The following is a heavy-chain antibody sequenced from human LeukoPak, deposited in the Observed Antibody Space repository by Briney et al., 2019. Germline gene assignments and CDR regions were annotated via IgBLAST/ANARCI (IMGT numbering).Heavy chain of an antibody. CDR2: VYYSGT. Sequence: SETLSLTCTVSGGSISSGGYYWSWIRQRPRKGLEWIGYVYYSGTYYSPSLNSRVTISIDTSKNQFSLKLSSVTAADTAVYYCAREHSSSSWFDPWGQGTLVTVSS. J-gene: IGHJ5*02. CDR3: AREHSSSSWFDP. V-gene: IGHV4-31*03. CDR1: GGSISSGGYY. D-gene: IGHD6-13*01.